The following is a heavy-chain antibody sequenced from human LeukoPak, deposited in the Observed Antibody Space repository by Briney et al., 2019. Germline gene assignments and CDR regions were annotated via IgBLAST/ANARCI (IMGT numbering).Heavy chain of an antibody. CDR1: GFTFSSYE. CDR3: ARRKRDGYLTFDY. J-gene: IGHJ4*02. V-gene: IGHV3-48*03. CDR2: ISSSGSTM. D-gene: IGHD5-24*01. Sequence: GGSLRLSCAASGFTFSSYEMNWVRQAPGKGLEWVSYISSSGSTMYYADSVKGRLTISRDNAKNSLYLQMNSLRAEDTAVYYCARRKRDGYLTFDYWGQGTLVTVSS.